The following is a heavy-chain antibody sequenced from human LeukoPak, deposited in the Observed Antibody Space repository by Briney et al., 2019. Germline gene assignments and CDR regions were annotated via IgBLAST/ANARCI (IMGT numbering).Heavy chain of an antibody. D-gene: IGHD6-13*01. V-gene: IGHV4-30-4*07. J-gene: IGHJ5*02. Sequence: PSETLSLTCAVSGGSISSGGYSWSWIRQPPGKGMEFIAYIYYTGNTYFNPSLKSRVTISVDTSKNQFSLKLSSVTAAATAVYYCARVLAAAGNNWFDPWGQGTLVTVSS. CDR1: GGSISSGGYS. CDR2: IYYTGNT. CDR3: ARVLAAAGNNWFDP.